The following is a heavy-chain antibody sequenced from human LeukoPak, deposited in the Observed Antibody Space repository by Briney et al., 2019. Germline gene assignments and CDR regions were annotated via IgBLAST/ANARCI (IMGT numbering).Heavy chain of an antibody. CDR3: AKFRPITSVAGTIFHY. J-gene: IGHJ4*02. CDR1: GFTVSSNY. D-gene: IGHD6-19*01. Sequence: GGSLRLSCAASGFTVSSNYMSWVRQAPGKGLEWVSVIYSGGSTYYADSVKGRFTISRDNSKNTLYLQMNSLRAEDTAVYYCAKFRPITSVAGTIFHYWGQGTLVTVSS. CDR2: IYSGGST. V-gene: IGHV3-53*01.